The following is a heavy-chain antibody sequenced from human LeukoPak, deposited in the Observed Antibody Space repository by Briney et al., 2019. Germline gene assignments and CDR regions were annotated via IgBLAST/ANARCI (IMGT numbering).Heavy chain of an antibody. V-gene: IGHV3-23*01. Sequence: PGESLRLSCAASGFTFNTYIMYWVRQAPGEGLEWVSGISNSGGSTYYADSVKGRFTISRDNSKNTLYLQMNSLRAEDTAVYYCARGGSYLSAFDIWGQGTMVTVSS. J-gene: IGHJ3*02. CDR3: ARGGSYLSAFDI. CDR1: GFTFNTYI. D-gene: IGHD1-26*01. CDR2: ISNSGGST.